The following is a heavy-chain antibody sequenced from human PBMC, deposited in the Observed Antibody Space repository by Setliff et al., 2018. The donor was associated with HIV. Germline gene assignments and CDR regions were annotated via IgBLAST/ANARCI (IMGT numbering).Heavy chain of an antibody. V-gene: IGHV1-69*13. CDR1: GGSFNTYD. CDR2: IISIFDKA. Sequence: SVKVSCKSSGGSFNTYDINWVRQAPGQGLEWMGGIISIFDKANYAQKLHGRLTITADDSTRTVYMELNSLGSGDTPVYYCARGGVRGYSYGEAFDIWGQGTLVTVSS. J-gene: IGHJ3*02. D-gene: IGHD5-18*01. CDR3: ARGGVRGYSYGEAFDI.